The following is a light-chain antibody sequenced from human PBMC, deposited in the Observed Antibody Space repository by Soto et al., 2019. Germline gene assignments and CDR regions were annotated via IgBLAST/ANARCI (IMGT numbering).Light chain of an antibody. CDR3: QQSSTFPLT. V-gene: IGKV1-39*01. CDR1: QSISNF. CDR2: TAS. Sequence: DIQMTQSPSSLSASVGDRVTITCRASQSISNFLSWYQQKPEKAPKLLIHTASGLQSGVPSRFIGTGSGTEFTLTISSLQPEDFATYYCQQSSTFPLTFGGGTKVEIK. J-gene: IGKJ4*01.